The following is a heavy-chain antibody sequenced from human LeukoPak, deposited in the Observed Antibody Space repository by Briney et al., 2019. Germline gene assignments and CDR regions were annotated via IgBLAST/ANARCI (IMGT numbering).Heavy chain of an antibody. V-gene: IGHV4-39*01. CDR3: ARSGTSIKWFDP. J-gene: IGHJ5*02. D-gene: IGHD1-1*01. CDR1: GGSISSSSYY. Sequence: SETLSLTCTVSGGSISSSSYYWGWIRQPPGKGLEWIGSIYYSGSTYYNPSLKNRVTISVDTSKNQFSLKLSSVTAADTAVYYCARSGTSIKWFDPWGQGTLVTVSS. CDR2: IYYSGST.